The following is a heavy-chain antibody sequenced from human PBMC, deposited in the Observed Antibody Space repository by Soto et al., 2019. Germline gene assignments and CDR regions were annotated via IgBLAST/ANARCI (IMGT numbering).Heavy chain of an antibody. V-gene: IGHV6-1*01. CDR3: ARDLIAAAGRRSVYYYGVDV. CDR1: GDSVSSNSAA. J-gene: IGHJ6*02. Sequence: SQTLSLTCAISGDSVSSNSAAWNWIRQSPSRGLEWLGRTYYRSKWYNDYAVSVKSRITINPDTSKNQFSLQLNSVTPEDTAVYYCARDLIAAAGRRSVYYYGVDVCGQGTTVTVSS. D-gene: IGHD6-13*01. CDR2: TYYRSKWYN.